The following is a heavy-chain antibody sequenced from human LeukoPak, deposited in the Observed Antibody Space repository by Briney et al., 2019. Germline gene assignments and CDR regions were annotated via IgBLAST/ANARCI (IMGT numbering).Heavy chain of an antibody. CDR1: GFTFSSYG. CDR3: AMGTYFYGVDV. V-gene: IGHV3-30*03. Sequence: PGGSLRLSCAASGFTFSSYGMHWVRQAPGKGLEWVAGTSYDGINKYYADSVKGRFTISRDNSKNTLYLQMNSLRAEDTAVYYCAMGTYFYGVDVWGQGTTLTVSS. CDR2: TSYDGINK. J-gene: IGHJ6*02. D-gene: IGHD7-27*01.